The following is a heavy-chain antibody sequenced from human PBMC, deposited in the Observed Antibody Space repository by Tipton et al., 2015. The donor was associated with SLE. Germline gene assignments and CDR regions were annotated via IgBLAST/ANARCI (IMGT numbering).Heavy chain of an antibody. CDR3: ARQVVGAAALYMDV. CDR1: GGTFVTYA. V-gene: IGHV1-69*06. CDR2: IIPFVDAA. Sequence: QVQLVQSGAEVKKPGSSVKVSCKAPGGTFVTYAISWVRQAPGQGLEWMGRIIPFVDAASYNYAQKFRGRVTVTADKSTETAYMELSSLTSEDTAVYYCARQVVGAAALYMDVWGRGTAVTVSS. J-gene: IGHJ6*03. D-gene: IGHD2-15*01.